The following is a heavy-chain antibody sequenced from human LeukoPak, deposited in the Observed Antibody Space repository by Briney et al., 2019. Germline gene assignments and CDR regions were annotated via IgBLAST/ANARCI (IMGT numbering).Heavy chain of an antibody. CDR1: GFTFGDYA. CDR3: TRSRYDILFGQPTYYFDS. D-gene: IGHD3-9*01. J-gene: IGHJ4*02. CDR2: IRSKADDGTT. V-gene: IGHV3-49*04. Sequence: GGSLRLSCTASGFTFGDYAMSWVRQAPGKGLEWVGCIRSKADDGTTDYAASVKGRFTLSRDDPESITYLQMNSLQPEDTAVYYCTRSRYDILFGQPTYYFDSWGQGTLVTVSS.